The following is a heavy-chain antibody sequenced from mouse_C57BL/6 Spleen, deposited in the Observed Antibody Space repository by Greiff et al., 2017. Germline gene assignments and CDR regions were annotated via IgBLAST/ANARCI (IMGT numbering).Heavy chain of an antibody. D-gene: IGHD2-4*01. V-gene: IGHV1-72*01. CDR1: GYTFTSYW. CDR3: ARSERDYDVGYYAMDY. Sequence: QVQLQQPGAELVKPGASVKLSCKASGYTFTSYWMHWVKQRPGRGLEWIGRIDPNSGGTKYNEKFKSKATLTVDKPASTAYMQLSSLTTEDSAVYDSARSERDYDVGYYAMDYWGQGTSVTVSS. CDR2: IDPNSGGT. J-gene: IGHJ4*01.